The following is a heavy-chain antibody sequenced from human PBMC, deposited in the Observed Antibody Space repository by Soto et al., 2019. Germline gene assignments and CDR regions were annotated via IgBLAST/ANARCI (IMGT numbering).Heavy chain of an antibody. CDR3: ARTPGGAPVDYHFDK. Sequence: ASVKVSCKASGYTFTSYGISWVRQAPGQGLEWMGWISAYNGNTNYAQKLQGRVTMTTDTSTSTAYMELRSLRSDDTAVYYCARTPGGAPVDYHFDKWGLGTLVTVHS. CDR2: ISAYNGNT. D-gene: IGHD4-17*01. V-gene: IGHV1-18*01. J-gene: IGHJ4*02. CDR1: GYTFTSYG.